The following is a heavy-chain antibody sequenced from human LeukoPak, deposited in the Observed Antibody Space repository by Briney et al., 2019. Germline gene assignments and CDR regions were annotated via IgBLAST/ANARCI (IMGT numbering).Heavy chain of an antibody. Sequence: PGGSLRLSCAASGFSFSSFGMHWVRQAPGKGLEWVAVISYDGSNKFYADSVKGRFTISRDNSKNTLYLQMNSLRAEDTAVYYCARDGYSSSWYLSGMDVWGQGTTVTVSS. CDR3: ARDGYSSSWYLSGMDV. CDR1: GFSFSSFG. D-gene: IGHD6-13*01. J-gene: IGHJ6*02. V-gene: IGHV3-30*03. CDR2: ISYDGSNK.